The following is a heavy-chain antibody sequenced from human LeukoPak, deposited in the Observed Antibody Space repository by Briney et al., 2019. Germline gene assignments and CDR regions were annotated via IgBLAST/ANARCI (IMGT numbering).Heavy chain of an antibody. D-gene: IGHD3-3*02. CDR2: INHSGST. J-gene: IGHJ4*02. Sequence: SETLSLTCAVYGGSFSGYYWSWIRQPPGKGLEWIGEINHSGSTNYNPSLKSRVTISVDTSKNQFSLKLSSVTAADTAVYYCAKDPISYWGQGTLVTVSS. V-gene: IGHV4-34*01. CDR3: AKDPISY. CDR1: GGSFSGYY.